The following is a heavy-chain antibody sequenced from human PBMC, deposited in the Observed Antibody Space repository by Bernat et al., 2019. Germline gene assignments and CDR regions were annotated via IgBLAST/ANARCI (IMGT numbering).Heavy chain of an antibody. CDR2: ISGSGGST. D-gene: IGHD3-9*01. CDR3: AKVGYFDWLLYYFDY. Sequence: EVQLLESGGGLVQPGGSLRLSCAASGFTFSSYAMSWVRQAPGKGLEWVSAISGSGGSTYYADSVKGRFTISRDNSKNTLYLQMNSLGAEDTAVYYCAKVGYFDWLLYYFDYWGQGTLVTVSS. J-gene: IGHJ4*02. V-gene: IGHV3-23*01. CDR1: GFTFSSYA.